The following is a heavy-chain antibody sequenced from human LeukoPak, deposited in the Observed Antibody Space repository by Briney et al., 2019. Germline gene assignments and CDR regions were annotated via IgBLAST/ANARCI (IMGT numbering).Heavy chain of an antibody. CDR1: GGSISSYY. J-gene: IGHJ4*02. D-gene: IGHD5-12*01. CDR3: ARYGGYSTAPDY. CDR2: IYYSGST. V-gene: IGHV4-59*08. Sequence: SSETLSLTCTVSGGSISSYYWSWIRQPPGKGLEWIGYIYYSGSTNYNPSLKSRVTISVDTSKNQFSLKLSSVTAADTAVYYCARYGGYSTAPDYWGQGTLVTVSS.